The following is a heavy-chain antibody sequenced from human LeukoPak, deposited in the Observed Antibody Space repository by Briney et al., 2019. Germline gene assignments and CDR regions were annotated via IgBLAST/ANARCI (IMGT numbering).Heavy chain of an antibody. CDR3: AREIMHYRAFDI. V-gene: IGHV3-7*01. D-gene: IGHD1-14*01. CDR2: IKQDGSEK. Sequence: GGSLRLSCTASEFTFSSYWMSWVRQAPGEGLEWVANIKQDGSEKDYVDSVKGRFTISRDNAKNPLYLQMNNLRAEDTAVYYCAREIMHYRAFDIWGQGTMVTVSS. CDR1: EFTFSSYW. J-gene: IGHJ3*02.